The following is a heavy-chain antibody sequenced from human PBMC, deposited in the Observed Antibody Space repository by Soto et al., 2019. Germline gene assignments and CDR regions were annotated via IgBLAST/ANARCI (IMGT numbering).Heavy chain of an antibody. CDR1: GFTFSSYG. J-gene: IGHJ4*02. D-gene: IGHD3-10*01. Sequence: QVQLVESGGGVVQPGRSLRLSCAASGFTFSSYGMHWVRQAPGKGLEWVAVISYDGSNKYYADSVKGRFTISRDNSKNTLYLQMNSLRAEDTAVYYCAKDLVRFGELTLFVYWGQGTLVTVSS. V-gene: IGHV3-30*18. CDR2: ISYDGSNK. CDR3: AKDLVRFGELTLFVY.